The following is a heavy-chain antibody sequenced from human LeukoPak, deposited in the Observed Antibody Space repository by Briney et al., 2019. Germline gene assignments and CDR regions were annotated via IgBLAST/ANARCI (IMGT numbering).Heavy chain of an antibody. CDR2: ISSSVGTI. J-gene: IGHJ6*03. D-gene: IGHD2-8*01. V-gene: IGHV3-48*03. CDR1: GFTFSSYE. Sequence: LSGGSLRLSCAGSGFTFSSYEMNCVRQAPGKGLDWVSYISSSVGTIYYADSVKGRFTISRDNAKNSLYLQMNSLRAEDTAVYYCARTLRSHIVLMVYAIPDYYYYYMDVWGKGTTVTVSS. CDR3: ARTLRSHIVLMVYAIPDYYYYYMDV.